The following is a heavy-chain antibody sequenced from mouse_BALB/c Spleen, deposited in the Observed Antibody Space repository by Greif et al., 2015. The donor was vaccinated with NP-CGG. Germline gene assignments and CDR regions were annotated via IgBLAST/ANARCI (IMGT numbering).Heavy chain of an antibody. D-gene: IGHD4-1*01. Sequence: VESGGGLVKPGGSLKLSCAASGFTFSDYYMYWVRQTPEKRLEWVATISDGGSYTYYPGSVKGRFTISRDNAKNNLYLQMSSLKSEDTAMYYCARDGVTGTGFDYWGQGTTLIVSS. J-gene: IGHJ2*01. V-gene: IGHV5-4*02. CDR3: ARDGVTGTGFDY. CDR1: GFTFSDYY. CDR2: ISDGGSYT.